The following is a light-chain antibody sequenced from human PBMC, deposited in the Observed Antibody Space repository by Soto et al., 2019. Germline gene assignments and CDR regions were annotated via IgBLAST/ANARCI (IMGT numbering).Light chain of an antibody. Sequence: DIQMTQSPSSLSAVVGDRVIISCQASQDISYFLDWYQQKPGKAPKLLIYDTSKLETRAPSRFSGSGSGTDFTLTISSLQPEDIATYYCQQYDNLPLTFGGGTRVEIK. CDR1: QDISYF. CDR3: QQYDNLPLT. CDR2: DTS. J-gene: IGKJ4*01. V-gene: IGKV1-33*01.